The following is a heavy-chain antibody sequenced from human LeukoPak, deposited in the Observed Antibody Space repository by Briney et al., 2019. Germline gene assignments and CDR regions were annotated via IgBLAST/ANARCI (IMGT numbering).Heavy chain of an antibody. CDR1: GFTFSSYR. CDR2: INADGSNT. CDR3: ALGAGGVNSGHVNFDY. V-gene: IGHV3-74*01. Sequence: PGGSLRLSCAASGFTFSSYRMHWVRQPPGKGLVWVSRINADGSNTRYADSVKGRFTISRDNAKNTLFVQMNSLRAEDTAVYYCALGAGGVNSGHVNFDYWGQGTLVTVSS. D-gene: IGHD4-23*01. J-gene: IGHJ4*02.